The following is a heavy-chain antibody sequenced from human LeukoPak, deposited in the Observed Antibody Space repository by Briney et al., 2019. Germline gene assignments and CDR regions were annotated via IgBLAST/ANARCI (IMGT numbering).Heavy chain of an antibody. CDR3: ARVGVGYFDSSDYYRPDAFDI. V-gene: IGHV4-59*01. J-gene: IGHJ3*02. CDR1: GDSISSYY. CDR2: IYYSGST. Sequence: TSETLSLTCTVSGDSISSYYWSWIRQPPGKGLEWIGYIYYSGSTNYNPSLKSRVTISVDTSKNQFSLKLSSVTAADTAVYYCARVGVGYFDSSDYYRPDAFDIWGQGTMVTVSS. D-gene: IGHD3-22*01.